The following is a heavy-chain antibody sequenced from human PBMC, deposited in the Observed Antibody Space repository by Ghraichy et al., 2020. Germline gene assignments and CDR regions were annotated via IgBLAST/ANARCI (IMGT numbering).Heavy chain of an antibody. Sequence: GGSLRLSCETSGFTFSSYAMNWVRQAPGKGLEWVAVISSSGHITFYADSVTGRSTISRDNSKSMVYLEMNSLRAEDTALYYCARDHRLPDDFRGWDEYGMDVWGQGTTVTVSS. CDR3: ARDHRLPDDFRGWDEYGMDV. J-gene: IGHJ6*02. D-gene: IGHD3/OR15-3a*01. CDR1: GFTFSSYA. V-gene: IGHV3-23*01. CDR2: ISSSGHIT.